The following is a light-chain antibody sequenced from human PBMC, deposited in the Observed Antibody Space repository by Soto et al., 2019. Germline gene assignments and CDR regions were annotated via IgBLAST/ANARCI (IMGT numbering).Light chain of an antibody. CDR3: QHYDGSTGT. V-gene: IGKV3-20*01. CDR2: GAS. CDR1: QSVSSKL. Sequence: EIVLTQSPGTLSLSPGERATLSCRASQSVSSKLVSWYQKKPGQVPRLLIYGASTRSTGIPDRFSGSGSGTDFTLTINRLEPEDLAVYSCQHYDGSTGTFGQGTKVEV. J-gene: IGKJ1*01.